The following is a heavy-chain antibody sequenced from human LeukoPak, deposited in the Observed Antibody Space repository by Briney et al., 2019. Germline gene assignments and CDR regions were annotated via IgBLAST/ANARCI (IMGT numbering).Heavy chain of an antibody. D-gene: IGHD2-2*01. CDR1: AFTFRSYG. Sequence: SGRSLRLSCVASAFTFRSYGMHWVRQAPGKGLEWVAVISYDGSGQYYADSLKGRFTISRDNSKNTLYLQMNSLRVEDTAVYYCAKDQRTMTRRMDVWGQGTTVTVSS. V-gene: IGHV3-30*18. CDR3: AKDQRTMTRRMDV. CDR2: ISYDGSGQ. J-gene: IGHJ6*02.